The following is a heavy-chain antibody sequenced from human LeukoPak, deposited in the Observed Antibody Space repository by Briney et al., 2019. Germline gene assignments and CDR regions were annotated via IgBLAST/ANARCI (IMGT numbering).Heavy chain of an antibody. D-gene: IGHD1-26*01. Sequence: SQTLSLTCAISGDSVSSNSAAWNWIRQSPSRGLEWLGRTYYRSKWYNDYAVSVKSRITINPDTSKNQFSLQLNSVTPEDTAVYXXXXXRVGATYYYYYYMDVWGKGTTVTVSS. CDR3: XXXRVGATYYYYYYMDV. CDR1: GDSVSSNSAA. J-gene: IGHJ6*03. V-gene: IGHV6-1*01. CDR2: TYYRSKWYN.